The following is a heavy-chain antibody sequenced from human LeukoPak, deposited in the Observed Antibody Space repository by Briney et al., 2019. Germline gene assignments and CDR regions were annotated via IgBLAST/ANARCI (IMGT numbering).Heavy chain of an antibody. CDR2: ISGGSSYI. V-gene: IGHV3-21*01. Sequence: AGGSLRLSCVASGFTFSSYSMTWVRQAPGKGLEWVSSISGGSSYIYYADSVKGRFTISRDNAKNSLYLQMNSLRAEDTAVYYCARGSGGAEFDYWGQGTLVTVSS. CDR3: ARGSGGAEFDY. D-gene: IGHD6-19*01. CDR1: GFTFSSYS. J-gene: IGHJ4*02.